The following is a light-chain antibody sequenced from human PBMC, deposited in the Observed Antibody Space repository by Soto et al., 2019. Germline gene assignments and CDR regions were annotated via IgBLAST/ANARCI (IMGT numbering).Light chain of an antibody. CDR3: QQDYSPLLA. Sequence: EIVMTQSPATLSVSPGEGATLSCRASQGIGDTLAWYQHKPGQAPRLLISYTSTLQTGVPSRFSGGGSGTEFTLTISSLQPEDSALYFCQQDYSPLLAFGAGTRVEIK. J-gene: IGKJ4*01. CDR2: YTS. CDR1: QGIGDT. V-gene: IGKV3-15*01.